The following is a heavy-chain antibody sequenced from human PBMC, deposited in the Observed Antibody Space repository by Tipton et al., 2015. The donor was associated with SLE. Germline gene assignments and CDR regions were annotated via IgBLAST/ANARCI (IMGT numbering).Heavy chain of an antibody. CDR3: ARGRYSSSWGY. CDR1: GGSIRSSSYY. J-gene: IGHJ4*02. Sequence: TLSLTCTVSGGSIRSSSYYWGWIRQPPGKGLEWIGSIYYSGSTYYNPSLKSRVTISVDTSKNQFSLKLSSVTAADTAVYYCARGRYSSSWGYWGQGTLVTVSS. CDR2: IYYSGST. D-gene: IGHD6-13*01. V-gene: IGHV4-39*07.